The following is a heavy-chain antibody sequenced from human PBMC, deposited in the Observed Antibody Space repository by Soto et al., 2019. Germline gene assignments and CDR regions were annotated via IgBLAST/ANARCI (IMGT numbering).Heavy chain of an antibody. CDR2: MNPNSGNT. D-gene: IGHD6-13*01. J-gene: IGHJ5*02. V-gene: IGHV1-8*01. CDR3: ARATNSIRAAAGTYWFDL. Sequence: GASVKVSCKASGYTFTSYDINWVRQATGQGLEWMGWMNPNSGNTGYAQKFQGRVTMTRNTSISTAYMELSSLTSEDTAVYYCARATNSIRAAAGTYWFDLWGQGTLVTVSS. CDR1: GYTFTSYD.